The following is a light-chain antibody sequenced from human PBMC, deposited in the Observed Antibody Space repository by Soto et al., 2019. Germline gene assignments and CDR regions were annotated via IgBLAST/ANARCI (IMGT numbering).Light chain of an antibody. V-gene: IGLV2-14*01. CDR3: SSYTSSSTYV. CDR1: SSDVGAYNY. J-gene: IGLJ1*01. CDR2: DVS. Sequence: QSVLTQPASVSGSPGQSIAISCTGTSSDVGAYNYVSWYQQHPGKAPKLLIYDVSNRPSGVSDRFSGSTSGNTASLTISGLQAEDEADYYCSSYTSSSTYVFGTGTKVTVL.